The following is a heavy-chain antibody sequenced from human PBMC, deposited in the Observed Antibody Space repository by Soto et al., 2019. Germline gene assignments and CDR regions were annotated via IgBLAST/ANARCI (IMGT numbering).Heavy chain of an antibody. Sequence: GGSLRLSCAASGFSFSRHGMHWVRQAPGKGLEWVAVISYDGSNQDYADSVKGRFSISRDNSKNTVYLQMNSLRVEDSAVYYCARDRSSTYYYYGMDLWGQGTTVTVSS. J-gene: IGHJ6*02. V-gene: IGHV3-30-3*01. D-gene: IGHD6-19*01. CDR1: GFSFSRHG. CDR3: ARDRSSTYYYYGMDL. CDR2: ISYDGSNQ.